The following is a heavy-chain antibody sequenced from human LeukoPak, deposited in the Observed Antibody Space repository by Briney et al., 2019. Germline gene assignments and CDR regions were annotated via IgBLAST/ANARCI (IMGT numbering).Heavy chain of an antibody. D-gene: IGHD3-22*01. CDR2: IIPIFGTA. CDR1: GGTFISYA. V-gene: IGHV1-69*05. Sequence: ASVKVSCKXSGGTFISYAISWVRQAPGQGLEWMGRIIPIFGTANYTQKFQGRVTITTDESTSTAYMELSSLRSEDTAVYYCARYGTDSSGYYFPWVWGQGALVTVSS. J-gene: IGHJ4*02. CDR3: ARYGTDSSGYYFPWV.